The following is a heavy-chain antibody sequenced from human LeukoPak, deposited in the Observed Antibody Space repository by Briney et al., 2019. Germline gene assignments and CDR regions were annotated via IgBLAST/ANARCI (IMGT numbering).Heavy chain of an antibody. V-gene: IGHV4-59*08. J-gene: IGHJ4*02. D-gene: IGHD3-22*01. Sequence: SETLSLTCTVSGGSISSYYWSWIGQPPGKSLEWIGYIYYSGSTNYNPSLKSRLTISVDTSKSQFSLKVSSVTAADTAVYYCARRAYYYDSSGYYDYWGQGTLVTVSS. CDR3: ARRAYYYDSSGYYDY. CDR1: GGSISSYY. CDR2: IYYSGST.